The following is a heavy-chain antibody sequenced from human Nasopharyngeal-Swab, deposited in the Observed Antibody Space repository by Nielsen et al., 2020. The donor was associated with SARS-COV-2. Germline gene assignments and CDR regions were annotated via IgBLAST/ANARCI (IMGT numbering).Heavy chain of an antibody. J-gene: IGHJ6*02. CDR3: ARGECSSTSCYPYYYGMDV. D-gene: IGHD2-2*01. V-gene: IGHV3-33*01. CDR2: IWYDGNNK. Sequence: WIRQPPGKGLEWVAVIWYDGNNKYYADSVKGRFTISRDNSKNTLYLQMNSLRAEDTAVYYCARGECSSTSCYPYYYGMDVWGQGTTVTVSS.